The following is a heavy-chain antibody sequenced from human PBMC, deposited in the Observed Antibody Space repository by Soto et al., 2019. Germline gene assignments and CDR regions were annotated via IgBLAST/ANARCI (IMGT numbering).Heavy chain of an antibody. CDR2: IYHSGST. CDR3: ARALRITMVRGVIITDAFDI. D-gene: IGHD3-10*01. CDR1: GGSISSGGYS. V-gene: IGHV4-30-2*01. Sequence: SETLSLTCAVSGGSISSGGYSWSWIRQPPGKGLEWIGYIYHSGSTYYNPSLKSRVTISVDRSKNQFSLKLSSVTAADTAVYYCARALRITMVRGVIITDAFDIWGQGTMVTVS. J-gene: IGHJ3*02.